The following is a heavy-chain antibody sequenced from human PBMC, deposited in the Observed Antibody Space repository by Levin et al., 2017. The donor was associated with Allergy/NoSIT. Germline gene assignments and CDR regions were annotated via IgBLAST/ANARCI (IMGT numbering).Heavy chain of an antibody. D-gene: IGHD2-15*01. V-gene: IGHV3-23*01. Sequence: LSLTCAASGFTFSDSTMNWVRLAPGRGLEWVSTMSGSGGTAYYADSVRGRFTISRDNSRNTLYLHMNGLSVEDTAMYYCAKTPPPSQRAYNWFDPWGQGTLVIVSS. CDR2: MSGSGGTA. CDR3: AKTPPPSQRAYNWFDP. CDR1: GFTFSDST. J-gene: IGHJ5*02.